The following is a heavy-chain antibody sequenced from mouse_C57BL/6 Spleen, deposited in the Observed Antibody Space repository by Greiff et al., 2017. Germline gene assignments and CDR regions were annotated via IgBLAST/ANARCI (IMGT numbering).Heavy chain of an antibody. Sequence: EVQGVESGGGLVKPGGSLKLSCAASGFTFSSYTMSWVRQTPEKRLEWVATISGGGGNTYYPDSVKGRFTISRDNAKNTLYLQMSSLRSEDTALYYCARAAQATYYAMDYWGQGTSVTVSS. J-gene: IGHJ4*01. CDR3: ARAAQATYYAMDY. CDR1: GFTFSSYT. V-gene: IGHV5-9*01. D-gene: IGHD3-2*02. CDR2: ISGGGGNT.